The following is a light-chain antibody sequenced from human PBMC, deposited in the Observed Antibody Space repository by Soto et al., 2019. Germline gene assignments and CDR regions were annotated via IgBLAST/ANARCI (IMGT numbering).Light chain of an antibody. V-gene: IGKV3-15*01. CDR1: RSVRSN. Sequence: EILMTQSPATLSVSPGERATLSCKASRSVRSNLAWYQQKPGQAPRLPISGASTRATGITDRFSGSGSGTEFTLTINSLQSEDFAVYYCQQYNYWPGTFGQGTKVDIK. CDR2: GAS. CDR3: QQYNYWPGT. J-gene: IGKJ1*01.